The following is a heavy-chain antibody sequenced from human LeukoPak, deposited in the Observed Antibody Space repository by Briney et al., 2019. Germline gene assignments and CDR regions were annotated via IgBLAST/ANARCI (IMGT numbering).Heavy chain of an antibody. J-gene: IGHJ4*02. CDR2: ISGNSGGT. D-gene: IGHD5-24*01. V-gene: IGHV3-11*06. Sequence: GGSLRLSCAASGFTFSDSYMTWVRQAPGKGLEWLSYISGNSGGTNYADSVKGRFTISRDNAKNSLYLQMNSLRAGDTAVYYCARTIEMATISYFGYWGQGTLVTVSS. CDR3: ARTIEMATISYFGY. CDR1: GFTFSDSY.